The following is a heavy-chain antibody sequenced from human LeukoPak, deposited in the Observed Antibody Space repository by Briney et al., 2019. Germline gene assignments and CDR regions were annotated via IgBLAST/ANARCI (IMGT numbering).Heavy chain of an antibody. CDR3: ARPTLPGYSYGPYLV. V-gene: IGHV4-59*08. J-gene: IGHJ4*02. CDR2: IYYSGST. D-gene: IGHD5-18*01. CDR1: GGPISSYY. Sequence: SETLSLTCTVSGGPISSYYWSWIRQPPGKGLEWIGHIYYSGSTNYNPSLKSRVTISVDTSKNQFSLKLSSVTAADTAVYYCARPTLPGYSYGPYLVWGQGALVTVSS.